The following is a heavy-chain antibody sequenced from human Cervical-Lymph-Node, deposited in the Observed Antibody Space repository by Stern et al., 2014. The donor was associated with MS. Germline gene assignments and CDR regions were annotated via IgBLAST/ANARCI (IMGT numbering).Heavy chain of an antibody. CDR1: GFTFSSYS. Sequence: EVQLVESGGGLVKPGGSLRLSCAASGFTFSSYSMNWVRQAPGKGLAWVSSISSSSSYIYYADSVKGRFTISRDNDKNSLYLQMNSLRAEDTAVYYCARAGYSYGSDAFDIWGQGTMVTVSS. CDR2: ISSSSSYI. V-gene: IGHV3-21*01. CDR3: ARAGYSYGSDAFDI. D-gene: IGHD5-18*01. J-gene: IGHJ3*02.